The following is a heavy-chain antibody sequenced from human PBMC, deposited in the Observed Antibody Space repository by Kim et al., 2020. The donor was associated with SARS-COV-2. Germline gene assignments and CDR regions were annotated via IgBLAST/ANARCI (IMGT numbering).Heavy chain of an antibody. Sequence: ASVKVSCKASGYTFTSYDINRVRQATGQGLEWMGWMNPNSGNTGYAQKFQGRVTMTRNTSISTAYMELSSLRSEDTAVYYCARRAGKMATNDAFDIWGQGTMVTVSS. J-gene: IGHJ3*02. CDR1: GYTFTSYD. V-gene: IGHV1-8*01. CDR2: MNPNSGNT. D-gene: IGHD5-12*01. CDR3: ARRAGKMATNDAFDI.